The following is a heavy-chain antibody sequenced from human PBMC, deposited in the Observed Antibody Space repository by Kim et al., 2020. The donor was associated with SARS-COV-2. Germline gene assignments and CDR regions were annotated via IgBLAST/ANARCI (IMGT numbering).Heavy chain of an antibody. J-gene: IGHJ4*02. CDR1: GFTFSDYA. CDR3: ARERFGGAVDY. D-gene: IGHD3-10*01. CDR2: INAGSGNT. V-gene: IGHV1-3*01. Sequence: ASVKVSCKASGFTFSDYAMYWVRQAPGQRLEWMGWINAGSGNTRYSQKFQGRVTITWDTSASTAYMDLTSLRFEDTAVYYCARERFGGAVDYWGQGSLVT.